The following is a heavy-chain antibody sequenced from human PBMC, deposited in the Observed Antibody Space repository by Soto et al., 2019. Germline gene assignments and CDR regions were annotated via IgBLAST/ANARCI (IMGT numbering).Heavy chain of an antibody. CDR1: GGSISSGGYS. J-gene: IGHJ4*02. D-gene: IGHD6-6*01. CDR3: ARYSIAARRGIDY. CDR2: IYHSGST. Sequence: SETLSLTCAVSGGSISSGGYSWSWIRQPPGKGLEWIGYIYHSGSTYYNPSLKSRVTISVDRSKNQFSLKLRSVTAADTAVYYCARYSIAARRGIDYWGQGTLVTVSS. V-gene: IGHV4-30-2*01.